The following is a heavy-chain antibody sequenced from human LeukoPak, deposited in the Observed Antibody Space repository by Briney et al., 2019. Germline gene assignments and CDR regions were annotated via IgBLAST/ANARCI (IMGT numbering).Heavy chain of an antibody. V-gene: IGHV4-38-2*02. CDR2: IYHSGST. D-gene: IGHD3-22*01. J-gene: IGHJ4*02. Sequence: PSETLSLTCTVSGYSISSGYYWGWIRQPPGKGLEWIGSIYHSGSTYYNPSLKSRVTISVDTSKNQFSLKLSSVTAADTAVYYCARVPYYYDSSGYSGGLYYFDYWGQGTLVTVSS. CDR1: GYSISSGYY. CDR3: ARVPYYYDSSGYSGGLYYFDY.